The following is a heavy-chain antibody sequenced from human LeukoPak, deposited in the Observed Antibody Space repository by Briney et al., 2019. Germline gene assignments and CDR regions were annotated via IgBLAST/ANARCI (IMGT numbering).Heavy chain of an antibody. J-gene: IGHJ4*02. D-gene: IGHD6-19*01. CDR2: INHSGST. CDR1: GGSFSGHY. CDR3: ARQLTRRYSSRWYYFDY. V-gene: IGHV4-34*01. Sequence: SETLSLTCAVYGGSFSGHYWSWIRQPPGKGLEWIGEINHSGSTNYNPSLKSRVTISVDTSKNQFSLKLSSVTAADTAVYYCARQLTRRYSSRWYYFDYWGQGTLVTVSS.